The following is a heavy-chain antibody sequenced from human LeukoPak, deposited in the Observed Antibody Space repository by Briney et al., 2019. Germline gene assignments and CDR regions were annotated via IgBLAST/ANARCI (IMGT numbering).Heavy chain of an antibody. Sequence: ASVKVSCKASGYTFTRHYMHWVRQAPGQGLEWMGVINPGGSWTSYAQKFQGRVTMTRDMSTSTDYMELSSLRSEDTAVYYCAKDPFPATVTTDTYFDYWGQGTLVTVSS. V-gene: IGHV1-46*01. CDR2: INPGGSWT. CDR1: GYTFTRHY. CDR3: AKDPFPATVTTDTYFDY. J-gene: IGHJ4*02. D-gene: IGHD4-17*01.